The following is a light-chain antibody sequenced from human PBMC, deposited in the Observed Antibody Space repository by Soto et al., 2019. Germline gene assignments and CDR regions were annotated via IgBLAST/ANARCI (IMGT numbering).Light chain of an antibody. CDR1: SSDVGGYNY. CDR2: DVS. Sequence: QSVLTQPASVSGSPGQSITISCTGTSSDVGGYNYVSWYQQHPGKAPKLMIYDVSNRPSGVSNRFSGSKSGNTASLTISGLQAEDEADYYCSSYTSSSTLCVVFGGGTKVTGL. V-gene: IGLV2-14*01. J-gene: IGLJ2*01. CDR3: SSYTSSSTLCVV.